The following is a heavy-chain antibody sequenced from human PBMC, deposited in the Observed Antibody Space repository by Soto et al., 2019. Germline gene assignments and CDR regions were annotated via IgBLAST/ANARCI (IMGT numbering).Heavy chain of an antibody. CDR1: GFTFSSSG. J-gene: IGHJ6*02. V-gene: IGHV3-33*01. D-gene: IGHD3-3*01. CDR3: ARVSPFWSGYFLRGMEV. Sequence: GGSLRLSCAASGFTFSSSGMHWVRQAPGKGLEWVAVIWYDGSNKYYADSVKGRFIISRDNSKNTLYLQMNSLRAEDTAVYYCARVSPFWSGYFLRGMEVWGQGTTVTV. CDR2: IWYDGSNK.